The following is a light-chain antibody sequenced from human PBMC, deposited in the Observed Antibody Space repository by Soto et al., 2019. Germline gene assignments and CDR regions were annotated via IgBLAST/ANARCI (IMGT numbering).Light chain of an antibody. J-gene: IGKJ1*01. CDR2: GAS. CDR1: QSVSSSY. CDR3: QQYGSSPPWT. Sequence: EIVLTQSPGTLSLNPGERATLSCRASQSVSSSYLAWYQQKPGQAPRLLIYGASSRATGIPGRFSGSGSGTDFTLTISRLEPEDFAVYYCQQYGSSPPWTFGQGTKVDIK. V-gene: IGKV3-20*01.